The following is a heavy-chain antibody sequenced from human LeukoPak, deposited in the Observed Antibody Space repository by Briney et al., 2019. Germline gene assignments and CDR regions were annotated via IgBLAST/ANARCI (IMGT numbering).Heavy chain of an antibody. Sequence: GGSLRLSCAASGFTFSSYAMSWVRQAPGKGLEWVSAISGSGGSTYYADSVKGRFTISRDNSKNSLYLQMNSLRPEDTALYYCAKDVPGTYTPIFDPWGQGTLVTVSS. D-gene: IGHD1-26*01. CDR3: AKDVPGTYTPIFDP. J-gene: IGHJ5*02. CDR2: ISGSGGST. V-gene: IGHV3-23*01. CDR1: GFTFSSYA.